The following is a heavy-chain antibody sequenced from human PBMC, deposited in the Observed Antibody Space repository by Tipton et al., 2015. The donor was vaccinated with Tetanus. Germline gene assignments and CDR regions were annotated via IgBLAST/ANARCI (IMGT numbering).Heavy chain of an antibody. CDR3: VRAPNRISRAYDY. J-gene: IGHJ4*02. CDR1: GGTFTNYA. V-gene: IGHV1-69*01. CDR2: ITPIFGTT. D-gene: IGHD1-14*01. Sequence: QLVQSGAEVKKPGSSVKVSCKASGGTFTNYALSWVRQAPGQGLEWVGGITPIFGTTNSAPKFQGRVTITADESTNTAYMELSSLRSEDTAVYYCVRAPNRISRAYDYWGQGTQITVSS.